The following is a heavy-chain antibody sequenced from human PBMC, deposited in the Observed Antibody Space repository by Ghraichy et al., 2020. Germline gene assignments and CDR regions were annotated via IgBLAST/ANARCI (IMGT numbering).Heavy chain of an antibody. CDR2: INSDGSST. Sequence: GSLRLSCAASGFTFSSYWMHWVRQAPGKGLVWVSRINSDGSSTSYADSVKGRFTISRDNAKNTLYLQMNSLRAEDTAVYYCAREFQYYDFWSGYSPIYYYYYGMDVWGQGTTVTVSS. CDR3: AREFQYYDFWSGYSPIYYYYYGMDV. CDR1: GFTFSSYW. J-gene: IGHJ6*02. D-gene: IGHD3-3*01. V-gene: IGHV3-74*01.